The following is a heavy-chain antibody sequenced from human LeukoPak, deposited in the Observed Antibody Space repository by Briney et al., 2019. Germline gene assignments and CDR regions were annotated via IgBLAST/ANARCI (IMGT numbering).Heavy chain of an antibody. Sequence: GGSLRLSCAASGFTFSNCWMSWVRQAPGKGLEWVANINQDGSEKYSVDSVTGRFTISRDNPKNSLYLQMNNLRGEDTAIYYCAGDKEYCSGGSCYFGSSFDFWGQGTPVSVSS. CDR3: AGDKEYCSGGSCYFGSSFDF. D-gene: IGHD2-15*01. CDR1: GFTFSNCW. V-gene: IGHV3-7*01. J-gene: IGHJ4*02. CDR2: INQDGSEK.